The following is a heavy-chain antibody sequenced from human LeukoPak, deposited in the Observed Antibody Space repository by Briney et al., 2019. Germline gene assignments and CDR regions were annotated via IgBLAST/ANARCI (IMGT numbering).Heavy chain of an antibody. CDR3: ERGRFGRLHNFSYFDY. CDR2: MNPNSGNT. J-gene: IGHJ4*02. V-gene: IGHV1-8*01. D-gene: IGHD3-16*01. CDR1: GYTFTSYD. Sequence: ASVKVSCKASGYTFTSYDINWVRQATGQGLEWMGWMNPNSGNTGYAQKFQGRVTMTRNTSISTAYMELSSLRSEGTAVYYCERGRFGRLHNFSYFDYWGQGTLVTVSS.